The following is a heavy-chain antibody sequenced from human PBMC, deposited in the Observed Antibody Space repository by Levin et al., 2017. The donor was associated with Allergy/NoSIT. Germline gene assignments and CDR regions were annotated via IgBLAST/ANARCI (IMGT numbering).Heavy chain of an antibody. V-gene: IGHV3-23*01. Sequence: QSGGSLRLSCAASGFTFSTYAMSWVRQAPGKGLEWVSGVSGNGVNTYYADSVKGRFTISKDNSKNTLYLQMNSLRAEDTAVYYCSMTYPNCNSSRPTTADYWGQGTLVTVSS. CDR2: VSGNGVNT. D-gene: IGHD1-7*01. CDR1: GFTFSTYA. CDR3: SMTYPNCNSSRPTTADY. J-gene: IGHJ4*02.